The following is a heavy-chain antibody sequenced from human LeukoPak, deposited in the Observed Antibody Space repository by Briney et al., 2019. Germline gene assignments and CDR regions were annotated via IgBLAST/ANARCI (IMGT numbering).Heavy chain of an antibody. CDR3: ARDTYYYGSGIDY. J-gene: IGHJ4*02. CDR1: GGSISSYY. D-gene: IGHD3-10*01. Sequence: PSETLSLTCTVSGGSISSYYWSWIRQPPGKVLEWIGYIYYSGSTNYNPSLKSRVTISVDTSKNQFSLKLSSVTAADTAVYYCARDTYYYGSGIDYWGQGTLVTVSS. V-gene: IGHV4-59*01. CDR2: IYYSGST.